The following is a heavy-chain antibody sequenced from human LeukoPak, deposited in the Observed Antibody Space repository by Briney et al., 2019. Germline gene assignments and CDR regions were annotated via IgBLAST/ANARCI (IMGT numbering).Heavy chain of an antibody. CDR3: TRALDRY. CDR2: INTDGKTT. D-gene: IGHD3/OR15-3a*01. CDR1: GFTFSSYW. J-gene: IGHJ4*02. Sequence: GGSLRLSCTASGFTFSSYWMHWVRQAPGKGLVWVSRINTDGKTTSYADSVQGRFTISRDNAKNTLYLQMNSLRAEDTAVYFCTRALDRYWGQGTLVTVSS. V-gene: IGHV3-74*01.